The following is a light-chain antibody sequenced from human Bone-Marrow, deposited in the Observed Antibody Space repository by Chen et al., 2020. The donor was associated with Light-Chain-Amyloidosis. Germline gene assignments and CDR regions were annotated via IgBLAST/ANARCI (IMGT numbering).Light chain of an antibody. V-gene: IGLV8-61*01. CDR3: VLYMGSGIWV. J-gene: IGLJ3*02. CDR2: STN. CDR1: SGSVSTSYY. Sequence: QTVVTQEPSFSVSPGGTVTLTCGLSSGSVSTSYYPSWYQQTPGQDPRTLIYSTNTRSSGVPDRFSGSILGSKAALTITGAQADDESDYYCVLYMGSGIWVFGGGTKLTVL.